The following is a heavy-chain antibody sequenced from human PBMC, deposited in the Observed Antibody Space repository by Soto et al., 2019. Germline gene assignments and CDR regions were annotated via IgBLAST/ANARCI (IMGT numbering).Heavy chain of an antibody. J-gene: IGHJ6*02. CDR3: ARSRITMVRGMYYYYGMDV. D-gene: IGHD3-10*01. V-gene: IGHV1-69*10. Sequence: SVKVSCKASGYTYISYSMHWVRQAPGQRLEWMGWIIAILGIAKYAQNFQGRVTITADKSTSTAYMELSSLRSEDTAVYYCARSRITMVRGMYYYYGMDVWGQGTTVTV. CDR2: IIAILGIA. CDR1: GYTYISYS.